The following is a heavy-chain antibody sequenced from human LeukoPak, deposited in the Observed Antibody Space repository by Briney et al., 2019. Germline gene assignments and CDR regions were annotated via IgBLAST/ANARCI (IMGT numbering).Heavy chain of an antibody. CDR3: AKSGGVSSGWYRDY. J-gene: IGHJ4*02. V-gene: IGHV3-23*01. CDR2: ISASGGTT. Sequence: PGGSLRLSCAASGFTFSSYEMNWVRQAPGKGLEWVSAISASGGTTYYADSVKGRFTISKDNSKNTLYLQMNSLRAEDTAVYYCAKSGGVSSGWYRDYWGQGTLVTVSS. D-gene: IGHD6-19*01. CDR1: GFTFSSYE.